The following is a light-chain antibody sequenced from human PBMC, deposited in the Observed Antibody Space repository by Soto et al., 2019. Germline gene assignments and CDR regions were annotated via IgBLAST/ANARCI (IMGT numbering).Light chain of an antibody. Sequence: ELVLTQSPGTLSLSPGERATLSCRASQSVSSSYLAWHQQKPGQAPRLLIYGASNRATGIPDRFSGSGSGTDFTLTISRLEPEDFAVYFCQQYGRSPPFTFGQGTKVDIK. J-gene: IGKJ2*01. CDR2: GAS. CDR1: QSVSSSY. V-gene: IGKV3-20*01. CDR3: QQYGRSPPFT.